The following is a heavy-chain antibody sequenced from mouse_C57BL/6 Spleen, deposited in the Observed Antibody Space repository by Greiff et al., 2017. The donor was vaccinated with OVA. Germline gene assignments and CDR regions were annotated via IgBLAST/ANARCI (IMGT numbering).Heavy chain of an antibody. CDR2: IDPGSGST. J-gene: IGHJ4*01. V-gene: IGHV1-66*01. CDR3: APLTTVVADAMDY. Sequence: IQLQQSGPELVKPGASVTISCKASGYSFTSYYIHWVKQRPGQGLEWIGWIDPGSGSTNYNEKFKGKAILTADTSSSTAYMQLISLTSEDAAVYYCAPLTTVVADAMDYWGKGTSVTVSS. D-gene: IGHD1-1*01. CDR1: GYSFTSYY.